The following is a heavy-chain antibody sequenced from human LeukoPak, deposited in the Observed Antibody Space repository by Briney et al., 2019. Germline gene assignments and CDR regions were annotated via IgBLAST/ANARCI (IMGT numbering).Heavy chain of an antibody. CDR3: ARGGQYSSSSPWYYFDY. CDR1: GYTFTSYG. CDR2: ISAYNGNT. Sequence: ASVKVSCKASGYTFTSYGISWVRQAPGQGLEWMGRISAYNGNTNYAQKLQGRVTMTTDTSTSTAYMELRSLRSDDTAVYYCARGGQYSSSSPWYYFDYWGQGTLVTVSS. D-gene: IGHD6-6*01. V-gene: IGHV1-18*01. J-gene: IGHJ4*02.